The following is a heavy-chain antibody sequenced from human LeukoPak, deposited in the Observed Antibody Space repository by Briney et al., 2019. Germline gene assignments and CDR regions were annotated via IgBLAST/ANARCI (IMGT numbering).Heavy chain of an antibody. CDR3: ARRRRDFWSGYYTGDYYYYCYMDV. CDR2: IYYSGST. Sequence: SETLSLTCTVSGGSLSSYYWSWIRQPPGKGLEWIGYIYYSGSTNYDPSLKSRVTISVDTSKNQFSLKLSSVTAADTAVYYCARRRRDFWSGYYTGDYYYYCYMDVWGKGTTVTVSS. CDR1: GGSLSSYY. D-gene: IGHD3-3*01. V-gene: IGHV4-59*08. J-gene: IGHJ6*03.